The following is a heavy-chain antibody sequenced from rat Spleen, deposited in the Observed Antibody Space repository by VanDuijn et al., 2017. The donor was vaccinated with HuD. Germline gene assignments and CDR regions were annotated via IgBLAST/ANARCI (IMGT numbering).Heavy chain of an antibody. J-gene: IGHJ4*01. V-gene: IGHV3-1*01. CDR1: GYSITSNY. CDR2: ISYSGST. Sequence: EVQLQESGPGLVKPSQSLSLTCSVTGYSITSNYWGWIRKFPGNKMEWMGYISYSGSTSYNPSLKSRISITRDTSKNQFFLQLNSVTTEDTATYYCAKSRGLYSSYIHVMDAWGQGASVTVSS. CDR3: AKSRGLYSSYIHVMDA. D-gene: IGHD1-2*01.